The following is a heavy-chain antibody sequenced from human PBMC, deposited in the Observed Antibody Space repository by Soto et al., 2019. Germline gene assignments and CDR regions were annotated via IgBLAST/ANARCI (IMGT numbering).Heavy chain of an antibody. V-gene: IGHV3-30*18. J-gene: IGHJ4*02. Sequence: GGSLRLSCSASGFTFSSYGMHWVRQAPGKGLEWVAVISYDGRNKVYADSVKGRFTLSRDNSRNTVYLQMYSLRAEDTAIYYCAKGDGNSWYDLDYWGQGTLVTVSS. CDR1: GFTFSSYG. D-gene: IGHD6-13*01. CDR3: AKGDGNSWYDLDY. CDR2: ISYDGRNK.